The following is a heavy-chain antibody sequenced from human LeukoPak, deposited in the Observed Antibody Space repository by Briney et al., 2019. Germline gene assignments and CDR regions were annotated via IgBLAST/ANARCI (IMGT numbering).Heavy chain of an antibody. Sequence: GGSLRLSCAASRFTFSTYGMHWVRQAPGKGLEWVAVISYDGSNKYYADSVKGRFTISRDNSKNTLYLQMNSLRAEDTAVYYCARTPNGRDVFDMWGQGTMVTVSS. CDR3: ARTPNGRDVFDM. CDR2: ISYDGSNK. J-gene: IGHJ3*02. CDR1: RFTFSTYG. V-gene: IGHV3-30*03. D-gene: IGHD2-8*01.